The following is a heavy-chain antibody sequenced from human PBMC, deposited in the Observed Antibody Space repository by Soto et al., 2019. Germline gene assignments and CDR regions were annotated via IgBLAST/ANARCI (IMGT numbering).Heavy chain of an antibody. V-gene: IGHV4-59*01. J-gene: IGHJ5*02. CDR2: IYYSGSI. CDR3: ARGWFWSGSFNWFDP. D-gene: IGHD3-3*01. CDR1: GGSMNNYY. Sequence: PSETLSLTFTVSGGSMNNYYWSWIRQPPGRGLEWIGYIYYSGSINYDPSLESRVAMSVDTSKNQFSLKLTSVTAADTAVYYCARGWFWSGSFNWFDPWGQGILVTAPQ.